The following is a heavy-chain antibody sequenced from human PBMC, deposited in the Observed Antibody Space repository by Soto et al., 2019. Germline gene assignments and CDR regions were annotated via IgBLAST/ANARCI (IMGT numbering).Heavy chain of an antibody. CDR1: GFTFSSYW. D-gene: IGHD3-10*01. CDR2: INSDGSST. Sequence: GESLKISCAASGFTFSSYWMHWVRQAPGKGLVWVSRINSDGSSTSYADSVKGRFTISRDNAKNTLYLQMNSLRAEDTAVYYCARVGPQRLWFGEFGAYYYYMDVWGKGTTVTVSS. V-gene: IGHV3-74*01. J-gene: IGHJ6*03. CDR3: ARVGPQRLWFGEFGAYYYYMDV.